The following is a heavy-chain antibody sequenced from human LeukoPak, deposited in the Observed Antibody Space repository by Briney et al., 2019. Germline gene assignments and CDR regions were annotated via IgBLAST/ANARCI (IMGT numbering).Heavy chain of an antibody. CDR2: IWYDGSNK. CDR1: GFTFSSYG. D-gene: IGHD3-16*01. V-gene: IGHV3-33*01. Sequence: GGSLRLSCAASGFTFSSYGMHWVRQAPGKGLEGVAVIWYDGSNKYYADSVKGRFTISRDNSKNTLYLQMNSLRAEDTAVYYCARTAGLRSGIDYWGQGTLVTVSS. J-gene: IGHJ4*02. CDR3: ARTAGLRSGIDY.